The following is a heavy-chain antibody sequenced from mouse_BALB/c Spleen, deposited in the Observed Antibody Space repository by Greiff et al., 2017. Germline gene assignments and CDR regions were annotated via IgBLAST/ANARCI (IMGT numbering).Heavy chain of an antibody. V-gene: IGHV1S81*02. D-gene: IGHD1-1*01. CDR3: ARGEDYGSSYDY. CDR1: GYTFTSYW. CDR2: INPSNGRT. J-gene: IGHJ2*01. Sequence: QVQLQQPGAELVKPGASVKLSCKASGYTFTSYWMHWVKQRPGQGLEWIGEINPSNGRTNYNEKFKSKATLTVDKSSSTAYMQLSSLTSEDSAVYYCARGEDYGSSYDYWGQGTTLTVSS.